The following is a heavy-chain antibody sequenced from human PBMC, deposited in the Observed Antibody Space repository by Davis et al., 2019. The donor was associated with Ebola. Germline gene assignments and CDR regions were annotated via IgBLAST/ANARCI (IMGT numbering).Heavy chain of an antibody. D-gene: IGHD5-24*01. Sequence: SETLSLTCTVSGGSISSYYWSWIRQPPGKGLEWIGYIYYSGSTNYNPSLKSRVTISVDTSKNQFSLKLSSVTAADTAVYYCARVVVEMATAFDYWGQGTLVTVSS. V-gene: IGHV4-59*01. CDR3: ARVVVEMATAFDY. CDR1: GGSISSYY. CDR2: IYYSGST. J-gene: IGHJ4*02.